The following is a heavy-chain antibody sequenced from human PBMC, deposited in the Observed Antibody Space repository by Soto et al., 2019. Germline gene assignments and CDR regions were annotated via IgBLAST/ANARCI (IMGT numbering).Heavy chain of an antibody. CDR3: ARPRGYCSGGSCYPMHAFDI. J-gene: IGHJ3*02. CDR1: GYSFTSYW. V-gene: IGHV5-51*01. Sequence: PGESLKISCKGSGYSFTSYWIGWVRQMPGKCLEWMGIIYPGDSDTRDSPSFQGQVTISADKSISTAYLQWSSLKASDPAMYYCARPRGYCSGGSCYPMHAFDIWGQGTMVTVSS. D-gene: IGHD2-15*01. CDR2: IYPGDSDT.